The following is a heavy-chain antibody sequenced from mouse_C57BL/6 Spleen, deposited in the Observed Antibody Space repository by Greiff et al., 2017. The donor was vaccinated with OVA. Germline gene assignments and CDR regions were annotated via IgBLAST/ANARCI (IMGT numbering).Heavy chain of an antibody. Sequence: QVQLQQPGTELVKPGASVKLSCKASGYTFTSYWMHWVKQRPGQGLEWIGNINPSNGGTNYNEKFKSKTTLTVDKSSSTAYMQLSSLTSEDSAVYYCARVDSNYVDWYFDVWGTGTTVTVSS. J-gene: IGHJ1*03. CDR3: ARVDSNYVDWYFDV. CDR1: GYTFTSYW. V-gene: IGHV1-53*01. CDR2: INPSNGGT. D-gene: IGHD2-5*01.